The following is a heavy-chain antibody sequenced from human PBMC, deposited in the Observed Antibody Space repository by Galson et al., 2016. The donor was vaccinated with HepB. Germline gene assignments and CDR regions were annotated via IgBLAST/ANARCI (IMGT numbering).Heavy chain of an antibody. V-gene: IGHV1-69*13. CDR2: IIPIFTTT. CDR3: ASNYDILTGYYNRFDY. D-gene: IGHD3-9*01. Sequence: SVKVSCKASGGTFSNYAICWVRQAPGEGLEWMGGIIPIFTTTSYAQKFPGRVTITADESTSTAYMELSSLRSEETAVYYCASNYDILTGYYNRFDYWGQGTLVTVSS. J-gene: IGHJ4*02. CDR1: GGTFSNYA.